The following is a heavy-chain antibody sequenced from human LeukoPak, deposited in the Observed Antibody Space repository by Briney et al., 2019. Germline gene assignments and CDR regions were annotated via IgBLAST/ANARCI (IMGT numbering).Heavy chain of an antibody. CDR2: VSGSGAIA. J-gene: IGHJ4*02. CDR1: GFTFNNYA. D-gene: IGHD2-8*01. CDR3: AGSLGYCTSNVCYLKY. Sequence: GGSLRLSCAASGFTFNNYAMSWVRQAPGKGLEWVSTVSGSGAIAYYTDSDKGRFTISRDNSKNTLYLQMNSLRAEDTAVYYCAGSLGYCTSNVCYLKYWGQGTLVTVSS. V-gene: IGHV3-23*01.